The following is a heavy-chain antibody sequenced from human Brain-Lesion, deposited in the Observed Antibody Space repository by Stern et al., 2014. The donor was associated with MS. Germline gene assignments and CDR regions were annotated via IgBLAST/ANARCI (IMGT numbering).Heavy chain of an antibody. Sequence: VQLVESGPGLVKPSETLSLTCTVAGGSVSSTSYAWAWIRQPPGKGLEWIGTIYYRGNTYYSPSLKSRLPISLDTAKNQVSLPLSSVTAADTAVYYCAGEEDIRYCSGGSCTGNWFDPWGQGTLVTVSS. V-gene: IGHV4-39*01. CDR1: GGSVSSTSYA. CDR2: IYYRGNT. CDR3: AGEEDIRYCSGGSCTGNWFDP. J-gene: IGHJ5*02. D-gene: IGHD2-15*01.